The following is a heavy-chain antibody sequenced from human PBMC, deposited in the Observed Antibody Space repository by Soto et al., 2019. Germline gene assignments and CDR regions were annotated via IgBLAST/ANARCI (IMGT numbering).Heavy chain of an antibody. CDR2: IGTAGDT. CDR3: ARDPSGWGLDI. D-gene: IGHD6-19*01. CDR1: GFTFSSYD. V-gene: IGHV3-13*01. J-gene: IGHJ3*02. Sequence: GGSLRLSCAASGFTFSSYDMHWFRQATGEGLEWVSAIGTAGDTHYLGSVKGRFTISRDNSRNSLYLQMNSLRAGDTAVYYCARDPSGWGLDIWGQGTMVTVSS.